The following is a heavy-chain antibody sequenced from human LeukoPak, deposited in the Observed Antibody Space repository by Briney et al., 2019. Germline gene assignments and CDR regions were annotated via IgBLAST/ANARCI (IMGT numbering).Heavy chain of an antibody. CDR3: ARVEYSGSYSLGWFDP. V-gene: IGHV4-59*08. CDR2: IYYSGST. D-gene: IGHD1-26*01. J-gene: IGHJ5*02. CDR1: GGSISSYY. Sequence: PSETLSLTCTVSGGSISSYYWSWIRQPPGKGLEWIGYIYYSGSTNYNPSLKSRVTISVDTSKNQFSLKLSSVTAADTAVYYCARVEYSGSYSLGWFDPWGQGILVTVSS.